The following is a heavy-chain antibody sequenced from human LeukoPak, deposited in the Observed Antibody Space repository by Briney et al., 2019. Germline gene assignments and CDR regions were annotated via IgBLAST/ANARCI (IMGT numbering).Heavy chain of an antibody. Sequence: GSLRLSCAASGFTFSSYWMSWIRQPPGKGLEWIGYIYYSGSTNYNPSLKSRLTISLDTSKNQFSLKLSSVTAADTAVYYCARDWSGGPIDLWGQGTQVTVSS. CDR3: ARDWSGGPIDL. J-gene: IGHJ5*02. CDR2: IYYSGST. D-gene: IGHD3-3*01. CDR1: GFTFSSYW. V-gene: IGHV4-59*01.